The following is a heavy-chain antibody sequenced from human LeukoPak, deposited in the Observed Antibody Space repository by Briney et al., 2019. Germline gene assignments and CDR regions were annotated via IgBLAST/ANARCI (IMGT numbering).Heavy chain of an antibody. Sequence: GGSLRLSCAASGFTFSSYFMNWVRQAPGKGLEWVSYTSYSTSIMYYADSVKGHFTISRDNAKNSLYLQMNRLRAEDTAVYYCARAGSHRNSGYDYWGQGTLVTVSS. CDR1: GFTFSSYF. CDR3: ARAGSHRNSGYDY. J-gene: IGHJ4*02. D-gene: IGHD5-12*01. V-gene: IGHV3-48*04. CDR2: TSYSTSIM.